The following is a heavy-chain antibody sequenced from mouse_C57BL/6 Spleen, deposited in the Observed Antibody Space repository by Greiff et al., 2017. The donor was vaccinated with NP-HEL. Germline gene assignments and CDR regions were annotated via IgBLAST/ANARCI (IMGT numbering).Heavy chain of an antibody. CDR2: ISYDGSN. V-gene: IGHV3-6*01. D-gene: IGHD2-1*01. CDR3: ARRDLLNYAMDY. J-gene: IGHJ4*01. CDR1: GYSITSGYY. Sequence: VQLKQSGPGLVKPSQSLSLTCSVTGYSITSGYYWNWIRQFPGNKLEWMGYISYDGSNNYNPSLKNRISITRDTSKNQFFLKLNSVTTEDTATYYCARRDLLNYAMDYWGQGTSVTVSS.